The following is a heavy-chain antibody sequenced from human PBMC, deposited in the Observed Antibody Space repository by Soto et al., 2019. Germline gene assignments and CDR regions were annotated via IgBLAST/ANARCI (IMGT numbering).Heavy chain of an antibody. CDR1: GYTFTGYA. Sequence: QVQVVQSGAEEKKPGASVKVSCTASGYTFTGYAIHWVRQAPGQRLECMGWINAGNGNTKYSQKFQGRVTITRDTPASTAYRELSSLRSEDTAVYYCARAVTVPADFDYWGQGTLVTFSS. CDR2: INAGNGNT. J-gene: IGHJ4*02. D-gene: IGHD6-19*01. CDR3: ARAVTVPADFDY. V-gene: IGHV1-3*05.